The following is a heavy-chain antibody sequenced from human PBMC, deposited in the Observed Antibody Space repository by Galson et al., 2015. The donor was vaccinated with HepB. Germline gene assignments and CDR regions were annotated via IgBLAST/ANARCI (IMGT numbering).Heavy chain of an antibody. Sequence: SLRLSCAASGFTVSSNYMSWVRQAPGKGLEWVSVIYSGGSTYYADSVKGRFTISRDNSKNTLYLQMNGLRAEDTAVYYCARESGPTVSSSWYPYYFDYWGQGTLVTVSS. D-gene: IGHD6-13*01. CDR3: ARESGPTVSSSWYPYYFDY. CDR2: IYSGGST. J-gene: IGHJ4*02. CDR1: GFTVSSNY. V-gene: IGHV3-66*01.